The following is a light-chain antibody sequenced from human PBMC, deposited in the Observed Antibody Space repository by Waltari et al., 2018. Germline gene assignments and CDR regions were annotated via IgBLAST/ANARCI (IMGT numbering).Light chain of an antibody. V-gene: IGKV1-39*01. CDR3: QQSYSIPWT. Sequence: DIQMTQSPSSLSASVGDRVTITSRPSQGISTYLNWYQQKPGKAPKLLIHAASTLQSGAPSRFSGSGSWTEFTLTISSLQPEDFATYYCQQSYSIPWTFGQGTEVEI. CDR1: QGISTY. CDR2: AAS. J-gene: IGKJ1*01.